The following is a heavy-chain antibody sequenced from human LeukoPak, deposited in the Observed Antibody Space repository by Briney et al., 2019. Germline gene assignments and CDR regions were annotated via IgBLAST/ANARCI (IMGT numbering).Heavy chain of an antibody. J-gene: IGHJ4*02. Sequence: GGSVTESCKSSLGTLTSYGIRWVRPARGQGLEGMGWISAYNGNKNYAQKLQGRVTTTTDTSTSTAYLELRSLRSDDTAVYYCARDHGSYFDYWGQGTLVTVSS. V-gene: IGHV1-18*01. D-gene: IGHD1-26*01. CDR3: ARDHGSYFDY. CDR2: ISAYNGNK. CDR1: LGTLTSYG.